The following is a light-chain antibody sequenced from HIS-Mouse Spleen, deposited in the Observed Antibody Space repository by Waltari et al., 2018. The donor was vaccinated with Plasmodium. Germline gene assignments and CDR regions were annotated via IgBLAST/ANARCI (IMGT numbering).Light chain of an antibody. J-gene: IGLJ1*01. Sequence: QSALTQPASVSGSPGQSITIPCTGTSSDVGSYNLVSWYQQHPGKAPKLMIYEGSKRPSGVSKRFSGSKSGNTASLTIAGLQAEDEADYYCCSYAGSSTYVFGTGTKVTVL. CDR2: EGS. CDR3: CSYAGSSTYV. CDR1: SSDVGSYNL. V-gene: IGLV2-23*01.